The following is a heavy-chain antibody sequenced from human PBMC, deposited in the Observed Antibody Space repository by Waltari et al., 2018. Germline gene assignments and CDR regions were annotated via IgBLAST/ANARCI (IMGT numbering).Heavy chain of an antibody. CDR1: GFIFSSHG. V-gene: IGHV3-30*02. CDR2: ISCDGKKI. Sequence: VQLLESGGGVVQPGGSLRLSCAESGFIFSSHGMHWVRQIPGKGLEWVAFISCDGKKIFDADSVRGRFTISRDNSNNIVFLQMNSLRPEDSGVYYCAKDGDYSLTEYDAFDVWGQGTVVTVSP. CDR3: AKDGDYSLTEYDAFDV. D-gene: IGHD4-17*01. J-gene: IGHJ3*01.